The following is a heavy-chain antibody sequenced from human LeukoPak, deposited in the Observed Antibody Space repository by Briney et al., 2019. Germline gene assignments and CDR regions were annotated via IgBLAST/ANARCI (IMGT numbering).Heavy chain of an antibody. Sequence: PGRSLRLSCAASGFTFSSYAMRWVRQAPGKGREWVSIISSSSSYIYYADSVKVSLTISRDNAKNALYLQMTSLRVEDTGVYYCARDGRCGGDCYASWGQGTLVTVSS. CDR1: GFTFSSYA. CDR3: ARDGRCGGDCYAS. D-gene: IGHD2-21*02. V-gene: IGHV3-21*01. CDR2: ISSSSSYI. J-gene: IGHJ4*02.